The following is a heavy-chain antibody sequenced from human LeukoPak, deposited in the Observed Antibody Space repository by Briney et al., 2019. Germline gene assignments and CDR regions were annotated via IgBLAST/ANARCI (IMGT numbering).Heavy chain of an antibody. CDR3: ARDGVITMIVVVAFDI. CDR1: GFTFSAYT. CDR2: ITSSSTYI. D-gene: IGHD3-22*01. Sequence: PGGSLRLSCAASGFTFSAYTMNWVRQAPGKGLEWVSSITSSSTYIYYAESVKGRFTISRDNAKNSLYLQMNSLRAEDTAVYYCARDGVITMIVVVAFDIWGQGTMVTVSS. V-gene: IGHV3-21*01. J-gene: IGHJ3*02.